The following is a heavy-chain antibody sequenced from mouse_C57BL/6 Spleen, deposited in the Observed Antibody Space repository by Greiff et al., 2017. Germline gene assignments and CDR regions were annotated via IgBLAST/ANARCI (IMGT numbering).Heavy chain of an antibody. CDR2: LLPGSGST. J-gene: IGHJ4*01. V-gene: IGHV1-9*01. CDR3: ASRGYGSDYYYAMDD. Sequence: QVQLQQSGAELMKPGASVKLSCKATGYTFTGYWIEWVKQRPGHGLEWIGELLPGSGSTNYNEKFKGKATVTADTSSNTAYMQLSSRRTEDSDVEYCASRGYGSDYYYAMDDWGQGTTVTVSS. CDR1: GYTFTGYW. D-gene: IGHD1-1*01.